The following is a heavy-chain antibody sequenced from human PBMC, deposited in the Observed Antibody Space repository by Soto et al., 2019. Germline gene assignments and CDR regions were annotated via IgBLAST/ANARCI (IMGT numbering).Heavy chain of an antibody. D-gene: IGHD5-12*01. Sequence: KSSETLSLTCTVAAGSIRSNSYYWGWIRQPPGKGLEWIGNIYYSGNTYYNPSLKSRVTISVDTSKNQFSLKLRSVTAADTAVYYCARLGFRGYRVGDNWFDPWGQGTLVTVSS. CDR2: IYYSGNT. CDR3: ARLGFRGYRVGDNWFDP. V-gene: IGHV4-39*01. CDR1: AGSIRSNSYY. J-gene: IGHJ5*02.